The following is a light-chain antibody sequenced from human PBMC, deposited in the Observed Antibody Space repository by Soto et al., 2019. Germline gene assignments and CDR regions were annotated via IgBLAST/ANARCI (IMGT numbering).Light chain of an antibody. V-gene: IGKV1-5*03. Sequence: DIPMTQSPSTLSASVGDRVTISCRASQSISSWLAWYQQKPGKAPKLLIYKASSLESGVPSRFSGSGSGTEFTLTISSLQPDDFATYYCQQYNSYSTSGQGTRLEIK. J-gene: IGKJ5*01. CDR3: QQYNSYST. CDR1: QSISSW. CDR2: KAS.